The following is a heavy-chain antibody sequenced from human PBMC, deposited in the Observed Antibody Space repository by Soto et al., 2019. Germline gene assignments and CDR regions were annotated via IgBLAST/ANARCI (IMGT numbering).Heavy chain of an antibody. CDR2: IIPIFGTA. CDR3: AGQSSLRGYCISTSCYGYYYGMDV. Sequence: QVQLVQSGAEVKKPGSSVKVSCKASGGTFSSYAISWVRQAPGQGLEWMGGIIPIFGTADYAQKFQGRVMITADESTSTGYMELSSLRSEDTAVYYCAGQSSLRGYCISTSCYGYYYGMDVWGHGTTVTVSS. J-gene: IGHJ6*02. V-gene: IGHV1-69*12. D-gene: IGHD2-2*01. CDR1: GGTFSSYA.